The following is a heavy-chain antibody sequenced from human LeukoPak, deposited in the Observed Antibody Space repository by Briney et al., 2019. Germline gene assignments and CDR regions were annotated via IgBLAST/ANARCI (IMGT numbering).Heavy chain of an antibody. CDR2: IYYSGTT. J-gene: IGHJ2*01. CDR3: AKDLDHGGNSIWYFDL. Sequence: SETLSLTCTVSGGSINNYYWSWIRQTPGKGLEWIGYIYYSGTTNYNPSLKNRVTISVDTSKNQFSLKLSSVTAADTAVYYCAKDLDHGGNSIWYFDLWGRGTLVTVSS. V-gene: IGHV4-59*12. D-gene: IGHD4-23*01. CDR1: GGSINNYY.